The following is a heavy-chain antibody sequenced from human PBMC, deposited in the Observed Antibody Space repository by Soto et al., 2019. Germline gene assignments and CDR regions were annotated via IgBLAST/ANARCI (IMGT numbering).Heavy chain of an antibody. J-gene: IGHJ4*02. Sequence: SETLSLSCVVSDFSIDTFNWSWIRQPPGKGLEWLGYSYNSGITYYNPSLKSRVTISVDVSKNQFSLTLTSVTAADTAVYYCASSGGYWGQGTLVTVSS. V-gene: IGHV4-59*08. CDR3: ASSGGY. D-gene: IGHD3-16*01. CDR1: DFSIDTFN. CDR2: SYNSGIT.